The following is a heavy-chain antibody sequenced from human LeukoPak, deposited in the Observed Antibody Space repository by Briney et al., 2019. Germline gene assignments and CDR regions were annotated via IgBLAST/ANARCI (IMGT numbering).Heavy chain of an antibody. CDR1: GFTVSSNY. J-gene: IGHJ3*02. D-gene: IGHD2-2*02. V-gene: IGHV3-66*02. CDR2: IYSGGST. Sequence: PGGSLRLSCAASGFTVSSNYMSWVRQAPGKGLEWVSVIYSGGSTYYADSVEGRFTISRDNSKNTLYLQMNSLRAEDTAVYYCARDAEVVPAAIPSAFDIWGQGTMVTVSS. CDR3: ARDAEVVPAAIPSAFDI.